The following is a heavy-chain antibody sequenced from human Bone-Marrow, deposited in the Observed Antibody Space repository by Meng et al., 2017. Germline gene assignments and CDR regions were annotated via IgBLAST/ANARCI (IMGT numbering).Heavy chain of an antibody. V-gene: IGHV4-4*02. CDR3: AASSGWYRIDS. J-gene: IGHJ4*02. CDR1: GASVSSGYW. D-gene: IGHD6-19*01. CDR2: FHHSGTT. Sequence: QVQLQESGPGRVQPSGTLSLHCGVSGASVSSGYWWTWVRQPPGKGLEWIGEFHHSGTTNYNPSLRSRVTISVDTSKNQFSLRLTSVTAADTAVYYCAASSGWYRIDSWGQGTLVTVSS.